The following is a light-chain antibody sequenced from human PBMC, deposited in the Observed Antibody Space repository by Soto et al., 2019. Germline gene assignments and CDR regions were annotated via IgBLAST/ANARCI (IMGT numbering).Light chain of an antibody. J-gene: IGKJ1*01. Sequence: ILLTQSPSSLSASVGDRVTITCRASQGIDSSFAWYQQKPGKAPKLLIYAASSLQSGVPSRVSGSGSGTDFTLTISSLQPEDFATYYCQQLHDYPISFGQGAKVDIK. CDR2: AAS. CDR3: QQLHDYPIS. V-gene: IGKV1-9*01. CDR1: QGIDSS.